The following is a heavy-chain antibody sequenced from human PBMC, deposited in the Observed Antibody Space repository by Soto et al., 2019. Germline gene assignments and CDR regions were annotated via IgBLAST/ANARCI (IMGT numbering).Heavy chain of an antibody. CDR2: IYWDDDK. J-gene: IGHJ4*02. CDR1: GFSLTTTRMG. Sequence: QITLKESGPPLVRPAQTLTLTCAFSGFSLTTTRMGVAWIRQPPGKALEWLALIYWDDDKRYSPSLKNRLTVSKYTSTNRVVLTITNISPDDTGTYFCAHAGDVDLLSFDRWGPGTLVTVSS. D-gene: IGHD2-15*01. V-gene: IGHV2-5*02. CDR3: AHAGDVDLLSFDR.